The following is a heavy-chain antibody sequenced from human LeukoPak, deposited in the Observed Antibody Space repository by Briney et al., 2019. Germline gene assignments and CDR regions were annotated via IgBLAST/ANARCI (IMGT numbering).Heavy chain of an antibody. CDR2: IFYSGNT. V-gene: IGHV4-39*01. CDR1: GGSISTNSYY. CDR3: ARVDIVTVPSANFDC. J-gene: IGHJ4*02. D-gene: IGHD2-15*01. Sequence: PSETLSLTCFVSGGSISTNSYYWGWVRQPPGQGLEWVGSIFYSGNTYYNPSFRSRVSISVDTSKNQFSLKLFSVTAVDTAVYYCARVDIVTVPSANFDCWGQGTLVTVSS.